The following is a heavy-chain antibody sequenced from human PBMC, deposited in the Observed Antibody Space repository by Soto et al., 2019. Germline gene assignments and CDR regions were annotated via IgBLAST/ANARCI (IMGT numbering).Heavy chain of an antibody. V-gene: IGHV3-33*01. CDR2: IWYDGSNK. CDR3: ASEYCSGGRCYYYGMDV. CDR1: GFTFSSYG. Sequence: GSLRLSCAASGFTFSSYGMHWVRQAPGKGLEWVAVIWYDGSNKYYADSVKGRFTISRDNSKNTLYLQMNSLRAEDTAVYYCASEYCSGGRCYYYGMDVWGQGATVTVSS. J-gene: IGHJ6*02. D-gene: IGHD2-15*01.